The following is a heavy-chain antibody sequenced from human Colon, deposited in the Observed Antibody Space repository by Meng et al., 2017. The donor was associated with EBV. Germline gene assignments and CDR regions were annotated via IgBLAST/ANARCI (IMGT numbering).Heavy chain of an antibody. J-gene: IGHJ4*02. Sequence: QGQLQESGPGLVEPSPPLSLTCTVAGGSMSSGNYYWSWIRQPPGKGLEWIGYIHHSGSAYYNPSLKSRVSISVDMSKNQFSLNLNSMTAADTAVYYCASFDHIPRRNYFDYWGQGTLVTVSS. CDR1: GGSMSSGNYY. CDR3: ASFDHIPRRNYFDY. V-gene: IGHV4-30-4*01. CDR2: IHHSGSA. D-gene: IGHD2-21*01.